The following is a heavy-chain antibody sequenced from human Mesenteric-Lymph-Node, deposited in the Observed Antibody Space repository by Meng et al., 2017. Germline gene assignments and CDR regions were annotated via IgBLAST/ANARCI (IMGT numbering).Heavy chain of an antibody. CDR3: ARDDGYSSSSGDFDY. CDR1: GFSFSSYA. Sequence: GESLKISCAASGFSFSSYAMNWVRQAPGKGLEWVSAISGSGGSTYYADSVKGRFTISRDNSKNTLYLQMNSLRAEDTAVYYCARDDGYSSSSGDFDYWGQGTLVTVSS. V-gene: IGHV3-23*01. J-gene: IGHJ4*02. D-gene: IGHD6-6*01. CDR2: ISGSGGST.